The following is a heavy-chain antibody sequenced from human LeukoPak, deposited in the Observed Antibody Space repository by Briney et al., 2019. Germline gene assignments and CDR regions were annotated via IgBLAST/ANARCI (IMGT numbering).Heavy chain of an antibody. Sequence: GGSLRLSCAGSGFTFSNAWMSWVRQAPGKGLEWVGRIKSEPDGGTTDYAAPVKGKSTISRDDSKNTLYLQMNSLRAEDTALYYCTTDDRGYSYAPRYWGQGTLVTVSS. D-gene: IGHD5-18*01. CDR3: TTDDRGYSYAPRY. V-gene: IGHV3-15*01. CDR2: IKSEPDGGTT. CDR1: GFTFSNAW. J-gene: IGHJ4*02.